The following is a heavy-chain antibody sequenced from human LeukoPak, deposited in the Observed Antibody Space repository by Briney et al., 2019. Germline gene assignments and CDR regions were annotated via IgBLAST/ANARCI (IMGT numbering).Heavy chain of an antibody. CDR3: ARQDSGYDTYYFDY. D-gene: IGHD5-12*01. V-gene: IGHV4-39*01. J-gene: IGHJ4*02. CDR2: IYYSGST. CDR1: GGSISSSSYY. Sequence: SETLSLTCTVSGGSISSSSYYLGWIRQPPGKGLEWIGSIYYSGSTYYNPSLKSRVTISVDTSKNQFSLKLSSVTAADTAVYYCARQDSGYDTYYFDYWGQGTLVTVSS.